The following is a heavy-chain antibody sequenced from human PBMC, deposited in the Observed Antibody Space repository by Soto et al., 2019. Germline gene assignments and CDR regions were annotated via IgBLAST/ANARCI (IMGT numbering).Heavy chain of an antibody. CDR1: GFTFSDYW. CDR2: IKQDGREL. CDR3: ARHTGTYWDY. Sequence: EVQLVESGGGFVQPGGCLRLSCAASGFTFSDYWMTWVRQAPGKGLEWVANIKQDGRELFYVDSVKGRFTISGDNAKNSLSLEMNSLRAEDTALYYCARHTGTYWDYWGQGILVTVSS. D-gene: IGHD1-26*01. J-gene: IGHJ4*02. V-gene: IGHV3-7*03.